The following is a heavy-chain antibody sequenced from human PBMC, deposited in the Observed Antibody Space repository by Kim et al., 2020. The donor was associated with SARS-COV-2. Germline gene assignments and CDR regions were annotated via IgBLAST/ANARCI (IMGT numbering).Heavy chain of an antibody. D-gene: IGHD4-17*01. CDR3: TRVRGYGDTDY. CDR2: IRSKAYGGTT. Sequence: GGSLRLSCTASGFTFGDYAMSWFRQAPGKGLEWVGFIRSKAYGGTTEYAASVKGRFTISRDDSKSIAYLQMNSLKTEDTAVYYCTRVRGYGDTDYWGQGTLVTVSS. V-gene: IGHV3-49*03. CDR1: GFTFGDYA. J-gene: IGHJ4*02.